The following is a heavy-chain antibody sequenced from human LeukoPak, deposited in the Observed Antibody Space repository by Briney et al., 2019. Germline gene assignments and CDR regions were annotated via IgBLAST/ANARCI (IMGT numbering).Heavy chain of an antibody. V-gene: IGHV1-18*01. CDR3: ARAPSYGDYGGDY. J-gene: IGHJ4*02. CDR1: GYNFTNYG. Sequence: ASVKVSCKASGYNFTNYGISWVRQAPGQGLEWMGWISAYNGDTNYAQKLQGRVTVTTDTSTSTAYMELRTLRSHDTAVYYCARAPSYGDYGGDYWGQGTLVTVSS. D-gene: IGHD4-17*01. CDR2: ISAYNGDT.